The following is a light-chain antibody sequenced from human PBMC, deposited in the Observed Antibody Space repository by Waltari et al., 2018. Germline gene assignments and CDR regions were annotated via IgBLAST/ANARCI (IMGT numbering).Light chain of an antibody. CDR1: QSVSRA. J-gene: IGKJ1*01. V-gene: IGKV3-20*01. CDR2: GAS. Sequence: EFVSAMPPVTLSLAPGDRATLSCRASQSVSRALAWYQQKPGQAPRLLLYGASIRATGIPDRFSGSGSGTDFSLTITRLEPEDFAVYFCQHYVRLPATFGQGTKVEIK. CDR3: QHYVRLPAT.